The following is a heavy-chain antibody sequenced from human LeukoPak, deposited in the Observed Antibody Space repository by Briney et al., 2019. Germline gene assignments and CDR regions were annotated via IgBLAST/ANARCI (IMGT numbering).Heavy chain of an antibody. CDR1: GFTFSSYG. CDR2: IRYDETNE. J-gene: IGHJ4*02. D-gene: IGHD7-27*01. Sequence: HPGGSLRLSCAASGFTFSSYGMHWVRQAPGKGLEWVAFIRYDETNEFYADSVKGRFTISRDNSKNTLYLQMNSLRVEDTAVYYCDVVTGDGFDHWGQGTLVTVSS. V-gene: IGHV3-30*02. CDR3: DVVTGDGFDH.